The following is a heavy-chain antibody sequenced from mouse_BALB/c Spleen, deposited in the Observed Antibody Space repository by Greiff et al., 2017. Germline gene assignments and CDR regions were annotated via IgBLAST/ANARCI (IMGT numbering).Heavy chain of an antibody. CDR2: IDPENGST. J-gene: IGHJ4*01. CDR1: GYNFTDYY. Sequence: EVQLKQSGAELVRPGASVKLSCKASGYNFTDYYMHWVKQRPEQSLEWIGWIDPENGSTKYDPKFQGKATITADTSSNTAYLPLSSLTSEDTAVYYCARDHYAMAYWGQGTSVTVSS. V-gene: IGHV14-1*02. CDR3: ARDHYAMAY.